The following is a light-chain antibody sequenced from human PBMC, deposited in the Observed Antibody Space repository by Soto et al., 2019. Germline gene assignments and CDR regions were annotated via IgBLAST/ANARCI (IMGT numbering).Light chain of an antibody. CDR2: EGS. CDR3: SSYASSTTTYV. Sequence: QSVLTQPASVSGSPGQSITISCTGTSSDVGSYNLVSWYQQHPGKAPKLMIYEGSKRPSGVSNRFSGSKSGNTASLTISGLQAEDEADYYCSSYASSTTTYVFGTGTKVTVL. CDR1: SSDVGSYNL. J-gene: IGLJ1*01. V-gene: IGLV2-14*02.